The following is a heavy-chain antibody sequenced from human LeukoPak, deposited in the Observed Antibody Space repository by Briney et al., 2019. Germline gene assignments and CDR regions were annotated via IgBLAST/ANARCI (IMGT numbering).Heavy chain of an antibody. CDR3: ARGSDYDDYFYMDF. J-gene: IGHJ6*03. CDR1: GYRFTGYY. CDR2: MNPKSGAT. V-gene: IGHV1-2*02. Sequence: GPVKVSCKTSGYRFTGYYLHWVRQAPGQGLEWMGWMNPKSGATDYARKFQGRVTMTRDTSISTAYMELTRLRSDDTAVYFCARGSDYDDYFYMDFWGKGTTVTISS.